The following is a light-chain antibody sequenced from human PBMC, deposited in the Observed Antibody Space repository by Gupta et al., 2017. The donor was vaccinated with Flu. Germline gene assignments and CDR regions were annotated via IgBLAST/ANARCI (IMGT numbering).Light chain of an antibody. CDR1: SGSIANNY. V-gene: IGLV6-57*01. J-gene: IGLJ3*02. Sequence: PWKTVAISDTRSSGSIANNYVQLYQQRPRTSPTSVIVEDNPRPSGVPARFSDSIDSSSHSASLTSAGLKTEDEADYYCQSFVVLRGGTKLTVV. CDR2: EDN. CDR3: QSFVV.